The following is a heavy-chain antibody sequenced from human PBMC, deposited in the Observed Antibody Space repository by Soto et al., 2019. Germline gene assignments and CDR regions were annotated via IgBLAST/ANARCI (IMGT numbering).Heavy chain of an antibody. J-gene: IGHJ5*02. Sequence: SVKVSCKASGGTFSSYAISWVRQAPGQGLEWMGGIIPIFGTANYAQKFQGRVTITADESTSTAYMELSSLRSEDTAVYYCAREMPPGIAAAGSGINWFDPWGQGTLVTVSS. CDR3: AREMPPGIAAAGSGINWFDP. CDR1: GGTFSSYA. D-gene: IGHD6-13*01. CDR2: IIPIFGTA. V-gene: IGHV1-69*13.